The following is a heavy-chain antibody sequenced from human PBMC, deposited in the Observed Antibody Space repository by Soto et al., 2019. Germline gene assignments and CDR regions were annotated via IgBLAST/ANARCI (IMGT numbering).Heavy chain of an antibody. D-gene: IGHD6-19*01. Sequence: SGPTCEPTQTLTLTCSLSGLSLTSSGVGVGWIRQPPGKALEWLALIYWDDVKRFGPSLKSRLTITKDTSKNQVVLTMTNMDPVDTATYYCVTVSGTSKAAFDYWGQGTLVTVSS. J-gene: IGHJ4*02. CDR1: GLSLTSSGVG. V-gene: IGHV2-5*05. CDR2: IYWDDVK. CDR3: VTVSGTSKAAFDY.